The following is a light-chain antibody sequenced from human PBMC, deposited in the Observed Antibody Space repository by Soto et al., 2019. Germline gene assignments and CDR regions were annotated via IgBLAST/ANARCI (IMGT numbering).Light chain of an antibody. CDR1: QSMSNSN. CDR2: GAS. Sequence: IVLTHSPGTLSWSPGDIATLSFRASQSMSNSNLAWYQHKPGQAPRLLIYGASNRATGIPDRFSGSGSGTDFTLTISRLEPEDFVVYYCQQYGRSPTFGQGTKVDIK. V-gene: IGKV3-20*01. CDR3: QQYGRSPT. J-gene: IGKJ1*01.